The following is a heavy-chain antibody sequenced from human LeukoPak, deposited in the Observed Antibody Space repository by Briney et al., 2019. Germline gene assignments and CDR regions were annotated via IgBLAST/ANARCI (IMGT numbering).Heavy chain of an antibody. D-gene: IGHD2-15*01. CDR2: INPSGGST. CDR1: GYTFTSYY. CDR3: ASPRYCSGGSCLDAFDI. Sequence: ASVKVSCKASGYTFTSYYMHWVRQAPGQGLEWMGIINPSGGSTSYAQKFQGRVTMTRDMSTSTVYMELSSLRSEETAVYYCASPRYCSGGSCLDAFDIWGQGTMVTVSS. J-gene: IGHJ3*02. V-gene: IGHV1-46*01.